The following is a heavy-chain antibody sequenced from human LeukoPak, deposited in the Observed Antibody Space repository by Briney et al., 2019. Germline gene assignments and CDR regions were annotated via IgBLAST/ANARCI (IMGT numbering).Heavy chain of an antibody. CDR2: INHSGNT. CDR3: VRAEFGDYVRF. CDR1: GGSFTAYY. D-gene: IGHD4-17*01. Sequence: PSETLSLTWAVTGGSFTAYYWSWIRQAPGKGLEWIGEINHSGNTYYNPSLKSRVTISIDTSKNYFSLKLSSVTAADTAVYYCVRAEFGDYVRFWGQGTLVTVSS. J-gene: IGHJ4*02. V-gene: IGHV4-34*01.